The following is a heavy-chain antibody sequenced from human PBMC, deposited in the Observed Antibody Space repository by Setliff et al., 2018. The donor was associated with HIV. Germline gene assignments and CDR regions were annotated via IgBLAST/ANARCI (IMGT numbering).Heavy chain of an antibody. D-gene: IGHD2-21*02. CDR3: ARHDGTYCGGDCYLLGYFDL. CDR1: GGSISSSSYY. J-gene: IGHJ2*01. CDR2: IYYSGTT. Sequence: SETLSLTCTVSGGSISSSSYYWGWIRQPPGKGLEWIGSIYYSGTTYYNPSLKSRVTISVDTSKNQFSLKLSSVTAADTAVYYCARHDGTYCGGDCYLLGYFDLWGRGTLVTVSS. V-gene: IGHV4-39*01.